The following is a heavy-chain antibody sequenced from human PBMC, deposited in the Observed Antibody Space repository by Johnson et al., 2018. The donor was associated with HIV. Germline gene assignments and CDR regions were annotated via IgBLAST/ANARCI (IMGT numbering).Heavy chain of an antibody. CDR3: ARGMYYNFWSGYGIRWDAFDI. Sequence: QVHLVESGGGVVQPGRSLTLSCAASEFTFSSYGMHWVRQAPGKGLEWVAVISYDGSNKYYADSVKGRITISRDNAKNTLYLQMNSLRAGDTAVYYCARGMYYNFWSGYGIRWDAFDIWGQGTMVTVSS. CDR2: ISYDGSNK. V-gene: IGHV3-30*03. D-gene: IGHD3-3*01. CDR1: EFTFSSYG. J-gene: IGHJ3*02.